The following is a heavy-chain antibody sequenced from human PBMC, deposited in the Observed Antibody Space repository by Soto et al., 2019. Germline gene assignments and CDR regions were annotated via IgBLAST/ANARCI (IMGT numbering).Heavy chain of an antibody. V-gene: IGHV3-7*01. CDR3: ARGDTPMITGMDSFDI. J-gene: IGHJ3*02. CDR2: IKQDGTEK. CDR1: GFAFSRYC. Sequence: GGSLRLSCAASGFAFSRYCMNWVRLAPGQGLEWVANIKQDGTEKNYVDSVKGRFTISRDNARNSLYLQMDSLRAEDTDVYFCARGDTPMITGMDSFDIWGQGTMVTVSS. D-gene: IGHD5-18*01.